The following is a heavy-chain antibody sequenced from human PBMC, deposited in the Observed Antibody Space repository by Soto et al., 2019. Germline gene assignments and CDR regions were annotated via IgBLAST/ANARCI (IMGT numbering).Heavy chain of an antibody. J-gene: IGHJ4*02. CDR2: IIPIFGAA. Sequence: QVQLVQSGAEVKKPGSSVKVSCKASGGTFSSYTIGWVRQAPGQGLEWMGQIIPIFGAAKYAPKVQGRVTLTADESTSTVYMVLKRLTSDDPGVYYCARAPDSSTYLGVPYGGQGTLVTVSS. CDR3: ARAPDSSTYLGVPY. D-gene: IGHD2-2*01. V-gene: IGHV1-69*12. CDR1: GGTFSSYT.